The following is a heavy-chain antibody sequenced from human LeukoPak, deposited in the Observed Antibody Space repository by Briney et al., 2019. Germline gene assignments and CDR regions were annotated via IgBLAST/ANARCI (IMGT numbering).Heavy chain of an antibody. D-gene: IGHD3-22*01. CDR3: ARAPPYYYDSSGYSDDAFDI. J-gene: IGHJ3*02. CDR2: ISSSSSYI. CDR1: GFTFSSYS. Sequence: GALRLSCAASGFTFSSYSMNWVRQAPGKGLEWVSSISSSSSYIYYADSVKGRFTISRDNAKNSLYLQMNSLRAEDTAVYYCARAPPYYYDSSGYSDDAFDIWGQGTMVTVSS. V-gene: IGHV3-21*01.